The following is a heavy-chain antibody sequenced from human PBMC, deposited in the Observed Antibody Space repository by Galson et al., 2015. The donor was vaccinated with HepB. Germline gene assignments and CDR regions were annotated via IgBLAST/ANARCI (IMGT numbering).Heavy chain of an antibody. V-gene: IGHV3-74*01. CDR1: GFTFSTYA. CDR3: AREGNCGGGCWHFAF. CDR2: IRSDGSSA. D-gene: IGHD2-21*01. J-gene: IGHJ4*02. Sequence: SLRLSCAASGFTFSTYAMHWVRHAPGKGLVWVSRIRSDGSSATYADSVKGRFTISRDNAKNTLYLQMNSLRAEDTAVYYCAREGNCGGGCWHFAFWGRGALVTVPS.